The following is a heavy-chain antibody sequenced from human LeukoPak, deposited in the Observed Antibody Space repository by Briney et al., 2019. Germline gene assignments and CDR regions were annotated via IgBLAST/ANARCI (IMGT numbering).Heavy chain of an antibody. CDR3: ARDIGGAGY. J-gene: IGHJ4*02. CDR1: GESFSAYY. CDR2: INHSGRT. Sequence: PSETLSLICAVYGESFSAYYWSWIRQPPGKGLEWIGEINHSGRTIYNPSLTSRVTISVDTSKNQFSLKLNSVTAADTAVYYCARDIGGAGYWGQGTLVTVSS. D-gene: IGHD6-19*01. V-gene: IGHV4-34*01.